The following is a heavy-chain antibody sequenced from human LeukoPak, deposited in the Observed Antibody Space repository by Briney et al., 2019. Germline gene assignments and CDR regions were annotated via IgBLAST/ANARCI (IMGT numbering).Heavy chain of an antibody. CDR1: GFTFDDYA. CDR2: TSWNSGSI. J-gene: IGHJ3*02. CDR3: AKGDSTHAFDI. Sequence: GGSLRLSCAASGFTFDDYAMHWVRQAPGKGLEWVSGTSWNSGSIGYADSVKGRFTISRDNAKNSLYLQMNSLRAEDMALYYCAKGDSTHAFDIWGQGTMVTVSS. D-gene: IGHD3-22*01. V-gene: IGHV3-9*03.